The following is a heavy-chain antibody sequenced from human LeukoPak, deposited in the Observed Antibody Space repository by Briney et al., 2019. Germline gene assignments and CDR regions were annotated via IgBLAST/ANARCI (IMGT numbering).Heavy chain of an antibody. CDR3: ARPRNYIDHLDAFDI. D-gene: IGHD1-7*01. CDR1: GPSMGNSY. CDR2: IYTSGGI. Sequence: SETLSLTCTVYGPSMGNSYWNWIRQPAGKGLEWIVRIYTSGGINYNPSLKSRVTMSVDTSKNQFSLKLTSVTAADTAVYYCARPRNYIDHLDAFDIWGQGTMVTVSS. J-gene: IGHJ3*02. V-gene: IGHV4-4*07.